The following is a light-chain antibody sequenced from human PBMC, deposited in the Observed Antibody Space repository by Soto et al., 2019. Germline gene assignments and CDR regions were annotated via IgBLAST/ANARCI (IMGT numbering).Light chain of an antibody. J-gene: IGKJ1*01. CDR2: AAS. V-gene: IGKV1-39*01. Sequence: DIQMTQSPSSLSASVGDRVTITCRAIQSISSYLNWYQQKPGKAPKLLIYAASSLQSGVPSRFSGSGSGTEFTLTISSLQPDDFATYYCQQYNSYLWTFGQGTKVDIK. CDR3: QQYNSYLWT. CDR1: QSISSY.